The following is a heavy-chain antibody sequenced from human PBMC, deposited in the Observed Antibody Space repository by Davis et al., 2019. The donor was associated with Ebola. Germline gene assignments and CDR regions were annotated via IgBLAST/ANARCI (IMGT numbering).Heavy chain of an antibody. CDR1: GFTFSSYA. V-gene: IGHV3-48*04. J-gene: IGHJ4*02. Sequence: GESLKISCAASGFTFSSYAMSWVRQAPGKGLEWVSYISSSGNTIYYADSVRGRFTISRDNAKNSLYLQMSSLRAEDTAVYYCARDQQTSGSYRTDYWGQGTLVTVSS. CDR2: ISSSGNTI. CDR3: ARDQQTSGSYRTDY. D-gene: IGHD1-26*01.